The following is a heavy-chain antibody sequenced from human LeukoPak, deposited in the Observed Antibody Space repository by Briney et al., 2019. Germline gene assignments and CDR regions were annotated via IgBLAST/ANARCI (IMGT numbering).Heavy chain of an antibody. CDR2: ISPYNGNT. CDR1: GYKFTNYG. J-gene: IGHJ4*02. CDR3: ARGRPEWELNY. Sequence: GASVKVTCKASGYKFTNYGISWVRQAPGQGLEWMGWISPYNGNTIYAQKLQGRVTMTTDTSTSTAYMELRSLRSDDTAVYYCARGRPEWELNYWGQGTLVTVSS. V-gene: IGHV1-18*01. D-gene: IGHD1-26*01.